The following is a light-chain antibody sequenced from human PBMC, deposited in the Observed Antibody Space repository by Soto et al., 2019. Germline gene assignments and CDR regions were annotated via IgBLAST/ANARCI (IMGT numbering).Light chain of an antibody. CDR3: CSYTTSSTYV. V-gene: IGLV2-14*03. J-gene: IGLJ1*01. CDR1: SSDVGAYNY. Sequence: QSVLTQPASVSGSPGQSIAISCTETSSDVGAYNYVSWYQQHPGKAPKLMIYDVSNRPSGVSNRFSGSKSGNTASLTISGLQAEDEADYYCCSYTTSSTYVFGTGTKVTVL. CDR2: DVS.